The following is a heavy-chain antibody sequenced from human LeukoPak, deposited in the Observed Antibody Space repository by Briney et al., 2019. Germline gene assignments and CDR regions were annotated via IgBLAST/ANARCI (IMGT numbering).Heavy chain of an antibody. CDR1: GGSISSSSYY. D-gene: IGHD3-22*01. CDR2: IYYSGST. CDR3: ATGRNSSDPPNWFDP. Sequence: SETLSLTCTVSGGSISSSSYYWGWIRQPPGKGLEWIGSIYYSGSTNYNPSLKSRVTISVDTSKNQFSLKLSSVTAADTAVYYCATGRNSSDPPNWFDPWGQGTLVTVSS. J-gene: IGHJ5*02. V-gene: IGHV4-39*07.